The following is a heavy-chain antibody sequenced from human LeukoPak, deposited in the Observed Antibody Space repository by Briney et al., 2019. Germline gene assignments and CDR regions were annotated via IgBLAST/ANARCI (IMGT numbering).Heavy chain of an antibody. Sequence: GGSLRLSCAASGFTFSSYGMSWVRQAPGKGLEWVSVIGGRDGSTYYADSVKGRFTISRDNSKNTLYVQMNSLRAEDTAVYYCAKGHYYGSGSLDYWGQGTLVAVSS. D-gene: IGHD3-10*01. CDR1: GFTFSSYG. CDR3: AKGHYYGSGSLDY. CDR2: IGGRDGST. V-gene: IGHV3-23*01. J-gene: IGHJ4*02.